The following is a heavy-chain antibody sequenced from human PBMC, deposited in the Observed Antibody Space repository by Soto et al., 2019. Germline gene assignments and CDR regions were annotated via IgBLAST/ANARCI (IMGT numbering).Heavy chain of an antibody. CDR2: ISAYKGNT. V-gene: IGHV1-18*01. D-gene: IGHD2-2*01. J-gene: IGHJ6*02. CDR1: GYTFTSYG. Sequence: QVQLGQSGAEVKKPGASVKVSCKASGYTFTSYGISWVRQAPGQGLEWMGWISAYKGNTIYAQKLQGRVTMTTATSASTAYMELRSLRSDDTAVYYCASPLASPYGMDVWGQGTTVTVSS. CDR3: ASPLASPYGMDV.